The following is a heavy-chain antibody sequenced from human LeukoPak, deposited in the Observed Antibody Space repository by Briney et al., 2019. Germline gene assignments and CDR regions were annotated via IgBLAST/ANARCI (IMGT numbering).Heavy chain of an antibody. CDR2: IYYNGDT. CDR3: TRDRWLDF. CDR1: GGSISSYY. J-gene: IGHJ4*02. Sequence: SETLSLTCTVSGGSISSYYWSWIRQPPGKGLEWIGYIYYNGDTKTNPSLKSRVTMSTDTSKNQFTLKLNSVSAADTALYYCTRDRWLDFWGQGTLVTVSS. D-gene: IGHD2-15*01. V-gene: IGHV4-59*01.